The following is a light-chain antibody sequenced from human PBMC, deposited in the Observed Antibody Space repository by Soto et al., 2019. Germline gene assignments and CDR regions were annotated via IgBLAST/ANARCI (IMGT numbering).Light chain of an antibody. J-gene: IGKJ4*01. V-gene: IGKV1-39*01. CDR3: QQSYSTPLT. CDR1: QTIKNY. Sequence: DIQMTQSPSSLSASIGDRVTITCRASQTIKNYLDWYQQKPGKAPKLLIYAASSLESGVPSRFSGRDSGTDFTLTINSLQPEDVATYYCQQSYSTPLTFGGGTQVEIK. CDR2: AAS.